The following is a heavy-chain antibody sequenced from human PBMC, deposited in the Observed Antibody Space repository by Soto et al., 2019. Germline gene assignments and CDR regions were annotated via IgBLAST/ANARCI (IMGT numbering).Heavy chain of an antibody. V-gene: IGHV4-30-2*01. D-gene: IGHD1-20*01. CDR1: GGSISSGGYS. Sequence: SETLSLTCAVSGGSISSGGYSWSWIRQPPGKGLEWIGYIYHSGSTYYNPSLKSRVTISVDTSTSTAYMELRSLRSDDTAVYYCARDAAIGMNDYWGQGTLVTVSS. CDR2: IYHSGST. CDR3: ARDAAIGMNDY. J-gene: IGHJ4*02.